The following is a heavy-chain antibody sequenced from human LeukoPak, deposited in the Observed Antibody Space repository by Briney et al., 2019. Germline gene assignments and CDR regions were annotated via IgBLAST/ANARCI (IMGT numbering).Heavy chain of an antibody. V-gene: IGHV3-21*01. CDR3: ARVDLTYGSVPYMDV. J-gene: IGHJ6*02. CDR2: ISSSSSYI. CDR1: GFAFSSYS. D-gene: IGHD3-10*01. Sequence: GGSLRLSCAASGFAFSSYSMNWVRQAPGKGLGWVSSISSSSSYIYYADSVKGRFTISRDNAKNSLYLQMNSLRAEDTAVYYCARVDLTYGSVPYMDVWGQGTTVTVSS.